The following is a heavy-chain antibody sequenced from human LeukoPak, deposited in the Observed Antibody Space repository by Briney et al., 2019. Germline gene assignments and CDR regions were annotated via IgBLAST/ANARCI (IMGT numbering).Heavy chain of an antibody. CDR3: ARHATYFYDSSGSFDY. CDR1: GYRFTNYW. Sequence: GESLKISCKGSGYRFTNYWIGWVRPMPGKGLEWMGSIYPGDSQTRYSPSFQGQVTISADKSINTAYLQCSSLKASDTAMYYCARHATYFYDSSGSFDYWGQGTLVTVSS. V-gene: IGHV5-51*01. CDR2: IYPGDSQT. J-gene: IGHJ4*02. D-gene: IGHD3-22*01.